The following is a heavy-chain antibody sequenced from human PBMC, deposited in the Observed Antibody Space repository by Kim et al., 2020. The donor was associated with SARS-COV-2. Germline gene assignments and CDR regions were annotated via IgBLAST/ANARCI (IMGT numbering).Heavy chain of an antibody. J-gene: IGHJ3*02. V-gene: IGHV4-39*01. CDR1: GGSISSSSYY. CDR3: ARRGALGYCSSTSCSRMAFDI. Sequence: SETLSLTCTVSGGSISSSSYYWGWIRQPPGKGLEWIGSIYYSGSTYYNPSLKSRVTISVDTSKNQFSLKLSSVTAADTAVYYCARRGALGYCSSTSCSRMAFDIWGQGTMVTVSS. CDR2: IYYSGST. D-gene: IGHD2-2*01.